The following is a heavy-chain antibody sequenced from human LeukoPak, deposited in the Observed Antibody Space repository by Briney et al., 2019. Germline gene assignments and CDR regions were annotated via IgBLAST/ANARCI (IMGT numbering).Heavy chain of an antibody. CDR3: ARERSGWYFPDY. CDR2: IYYSGST. Sequence: SETLSLTCTVSGGSISSHYWSWIRQPPGKGLEWIGCIYYSGSTNYNPSLKSRVTISVDTSKNQFSLKLSSVTAADTAVYYCARERSGWYFPDYWGQGTLVTVSS. J-gene: IGHJ4*02. CDR1: GGSISSHY. D-gene: IGHD6-19*01. V-gene: IGHV4-59*11.